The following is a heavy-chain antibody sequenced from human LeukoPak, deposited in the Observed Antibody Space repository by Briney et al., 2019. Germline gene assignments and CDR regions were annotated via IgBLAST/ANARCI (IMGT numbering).Heavy chain of an antibody. J-gene: IGHJ4*02. V-gene: IGHV2-5*01. CDR3: AHLVVTIDWRSYFDY. Sequence: SGPTLLNPTQTLTLTCTFSDFSLSTPGMGVGWIRQPPGKALEWLSFIYYHDDKRYSPSLRSRHTITRDTSKNQVVLAMTNMDPVDTATYYCAHLVVTIDWRSYFDYWGQGALVTVSS. CDR2: IYYHDDK. D-gene: IGHD3-9*01. CDR1: DFSLSTPGMG.